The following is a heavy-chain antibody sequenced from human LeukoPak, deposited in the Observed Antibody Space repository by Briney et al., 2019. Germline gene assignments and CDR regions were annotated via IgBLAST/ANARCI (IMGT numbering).Heavy chain of an antibody. J-gene: IGHJ2*01. Sequence: SETLSLTCTVSGGSISSYYWSWIRQPPGKGLEWIGYIYYSGSTNYNPSLKSRVTISVDTSKNQFSLKLTSVTAADTAVYYCARVNSGSHWYFDFWGRGTLVTVSS. D-gene: IGHD3-10*01. CDR2: IYYSGST. CDR3: ARVNSGSHWYFDF. V-gene: IGHV4-59*01. CDR1: GGSISSYY.